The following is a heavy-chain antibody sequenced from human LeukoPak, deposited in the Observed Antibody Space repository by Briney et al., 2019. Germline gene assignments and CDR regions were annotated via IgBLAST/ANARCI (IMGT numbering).Heavy chain of an antibody. CDR2: IYYSGSN. CDR3: ARSGSSGYYLYFDY. V-gene: IGHV4-59*01. J-gene: IGHJ4*02. D-gene: IGHD3-22*01. Sequence: SETLSLTCTVSGGSISSYYWSWIRQPPGKGLGGIGYIYYSGSNNYNPSLKSRVTISVDTSKNQFSLKLSSVTAADTAVYYCARSGSSGYYLYFDYWGQGTLVTVSS. CDR1: GGSISSYY.